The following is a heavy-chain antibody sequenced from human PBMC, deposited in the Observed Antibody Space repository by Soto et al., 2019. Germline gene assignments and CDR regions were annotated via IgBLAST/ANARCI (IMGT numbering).Heavy chain of an antibody. D-gene: IGHD6-13*01. CDR2: ISAYNGNT. Sequence: ASVKVSCKASGYTFTSYGISWVRQAPGQGLEWMGWISAYNGNTNYAQKLQGRVTMTTDTSTSTAYMELRSLRSDDTAVYYCARDAAIAAAGTNLHYYYYGMDVWGQGTTVTVSS. J-gene: IGHJ6*02. V-gene: IGHV1-18*01. CDR1: GYTFTSYG. CDR3: ARDAAIAAAGTNLHYYYYGMDV.